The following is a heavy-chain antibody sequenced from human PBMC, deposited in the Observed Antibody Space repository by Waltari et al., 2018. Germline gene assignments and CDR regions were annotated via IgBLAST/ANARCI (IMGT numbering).Heavy chain of an antibody. Sequence: EVQLVESGGGLVQPGGSLRLSCEDSGFPLSSSYMHWVRQVPGKGLVWVSRIKTDGSSANYADSVKGRFTISRDNGKNTLYLQMNSLRAEDTAVYYCARDGGGNGYIHYWGQGTLVTVSS. CDR3: ARDGGGNGYIHY. CDR1: GFPLSSSY. CDR2: IKTDGSSA. V-gene: IGHV3-74*01. J-gene: IGHJ4*02. D-gene: IGHD3-16*01.